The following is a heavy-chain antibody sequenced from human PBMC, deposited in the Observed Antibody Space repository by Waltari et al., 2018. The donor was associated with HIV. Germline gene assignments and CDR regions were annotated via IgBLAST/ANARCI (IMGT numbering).Heavy chain of an antibody. V-gene: IGHV3-21*02. D-gene: IGHD6-6*01. Sequence: EVQLVESGGGPVKPGESLRLPCVTSGFIFNIYSMKWVRQAPGKGPEWVSSISSSGNFKHYADSVKGRFTISRDNAENSLYLQMNGLRAEDTAIYYCARDSRGSTWSLNWFDPWGQGTLVTVSS. CDR1: GFIFNIYS. CDR3: ARDSRGSTWSLNWFDP. J-gene: IGHJ5*02. CDR2: ISSSGNFK.